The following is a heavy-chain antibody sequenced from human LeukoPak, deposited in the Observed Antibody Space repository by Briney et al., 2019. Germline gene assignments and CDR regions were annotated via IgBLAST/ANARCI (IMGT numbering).Heavy chain of an antibody. J-gene: IGHJ4*02. Sequence: PSETLSLTCAVYGGSFSGYYWSWIRQHPGKGLEWIGYIYYSGSTYYNPSLKSRVTISVDTSKNQFSLKLSSVTAADTAVYYCARVRRLPVDWGQGTLVTVSS. V-gene: IGHV4-31*11. CDR1: GGSFSGYY. CDR2: IYYSGST. CDR3: ARVRRLPVD. D-gene: IGHD4-23*01.